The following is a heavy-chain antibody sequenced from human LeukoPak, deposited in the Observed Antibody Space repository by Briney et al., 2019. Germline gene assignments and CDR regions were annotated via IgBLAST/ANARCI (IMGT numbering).Heavy chain of an antibody. CDR2: ISHSGYT. Sequence: GSLRLSCEASGDTFSDYWSWIRQPPGKGLEWIGEISHSGYTNYNPSLKSRVTMSVGTSKNQFSLKLNSMTAADTAVYYCARLGSRVVWGQGTLVIVSS. V-gene: IGHV4-34*01. J-gene: IGHJ4*02. CDR3: ARLGSRVV. CDR1: GDTFSDY. D-gene: IGHD3-10*01.